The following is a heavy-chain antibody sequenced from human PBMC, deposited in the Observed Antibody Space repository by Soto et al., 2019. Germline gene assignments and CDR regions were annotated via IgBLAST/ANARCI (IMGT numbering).Heavy chain of an antibody. CDR3: AKGGVATTKHFDF. V-gene: IGHV3-23*01. Sequence: EGQLLESGGGLVQPGGSLRLSCVASGFTFSSYAMSWVRQAPGKGLEWVSAISGNGGSTYHADSVKGRFTISRDNSKNTLSLQMNSLRAEDTAVYYCAKGGVATTKHFDFWGQGTLVSVSS. CDR1: GFTFSSYA. CDR2: ISGNGGST. D-gene: IGHD5-12*01. J-gene: IGHJ4*02.